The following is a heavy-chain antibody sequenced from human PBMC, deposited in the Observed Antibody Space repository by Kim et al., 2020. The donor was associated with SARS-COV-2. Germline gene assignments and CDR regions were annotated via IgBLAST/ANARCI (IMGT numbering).Heavy chain of an antibody. Sequence: GGSLRLSCAASGFTFSSYEMNWVRQAPGKGLEWVSYISSSGSTIYYADSVKGRFTISRDNAKNSLYLQMNSLRAEDTAVYYCARDLYCSCRSCTNRFVPWVQGTLVAV. CDR1: GFTFSSYE. V-gene: IGHV3-48*03. CDR2: ISSSGSTI. D-gene: IGHD2-15*01. CDR3: ARDLYCSCRSCTNRFVP. J-gene: IGHJ5*02.